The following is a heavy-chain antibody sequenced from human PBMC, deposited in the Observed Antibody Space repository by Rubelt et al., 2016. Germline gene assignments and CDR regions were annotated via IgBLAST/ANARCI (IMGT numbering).Heavy chain of an antibody. J-gene: IGHJ4*02. D-gene: IGHD3-10*01. V-gene: IGHV1-24*01. CDR3: ATRSLWFGEIDRYFDY. Sequence: QVQLVQSGAEVKKPGASVKVSCKVSGYTLTELSMHWVRQAPGKGLEWMGGFDPADGETIYAQKLPGRVPMTEDTSTEAAYMELSSLRSEDTAVYYCATRSLWFGEIDRYFDYWGQGTLVTVSS. CDR2: FDPADGET. CDR1: GYTLTELS.